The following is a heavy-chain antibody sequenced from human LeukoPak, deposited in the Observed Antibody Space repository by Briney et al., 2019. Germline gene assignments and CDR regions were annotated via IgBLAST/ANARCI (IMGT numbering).Heavy chain of an antibody. CDR2: IYYSGST. CDR1: GGSISSYY. CDR3: ARVFGSGWYYFDY. J-gene: IGHJ4*02. D-gene: IGHD6-19*01. V-gene: IGHV4-59*01. Sequence: SETLSPTCTVSGGSISSYYWSWIRQPPGKGLEWIGYIYYSGSTNYNPSLKSRVTISVDTSKNQFSLKLSSVTAADTAVYYCARVFGSGWYYFDYWGQGTLVTVSS.